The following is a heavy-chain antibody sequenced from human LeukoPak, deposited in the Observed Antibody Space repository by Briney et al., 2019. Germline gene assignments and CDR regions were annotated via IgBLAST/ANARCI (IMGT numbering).Heavy chain of an antibody. V-gene: IGHV3-74*01. Sequence: GGSLRLSCAASGFTFSDYWMHWVRQAPGKGLMWVSRTNKEGTGTTYADSVRGRFTISRDNAKNTLLLQVNSLRAEDTGVYYCAREMSSSSYVLDVWGQGTMVTVSS. CDR2: TNKEGTGT. CDR1: GFTFSDYW. J-gene: IGHJ3*01. CDR3: AREMSSSSYVLDV. D-gene: IGHD2-2*01.